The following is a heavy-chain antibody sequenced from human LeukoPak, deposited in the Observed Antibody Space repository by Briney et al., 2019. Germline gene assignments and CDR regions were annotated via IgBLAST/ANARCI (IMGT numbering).Heavy chain of an antibody. V-gene: IGHV3-30*02. CDR3: AKVFPVEGGLRRLYSSSGDYYFDY. J-gene: IGHJ4*02. D-gene: IGHD6-6*01. Sequence: GGSLRLSCAASGFTFRIYALHWVRQAPGKGLEWVAFIRYDGSNKYYADSVKGRFTISRDNSKNTLYLQMNSLRAEDTAVYYCAKVFPVEGGLRRLYSSSGDYYFDYWGQGTLVTVSS. CDR2: IRYDGSNK. CDR1: GFTFRIYA.